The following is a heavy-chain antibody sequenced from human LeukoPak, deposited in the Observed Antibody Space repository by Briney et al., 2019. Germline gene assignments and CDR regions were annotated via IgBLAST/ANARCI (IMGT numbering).Heavy chain of an antibody. CDR3: ARVWGFPAMPPPYFDY. J-gene: IGHJ2*01. Sequence: SETLSLTCTVSGGSISSYYWSWIRQPPGKGLEWIGYIYYSGSTNYNPSLKSRVTISVDTSKNQFSLKLSSVTAADTAVYYWARVWGFPAMPPPYFDYGGRETLVTVS. V-gene: IGHV4-59*01. CDR2: IYYSGST. D-gene: IGHD3-16*01. CDR1: GGSISSYY.